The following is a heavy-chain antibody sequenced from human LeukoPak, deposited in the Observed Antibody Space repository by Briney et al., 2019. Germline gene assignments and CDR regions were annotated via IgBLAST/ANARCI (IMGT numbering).Heavy chain of an antibody. Sequence: ASVKVSCKASGYTFTGYYMHWVRQAPGQGLEWMGWINPNSGGTNYAQKSQGRVTMTRDTSISTAYMELSRLRSDDTAVYYCGSGYYSAALDYWGQGTLVTVSS. CDR1: GYTFTGYY. CDR2: INPNSGGT. V-gene: IGHV1-2*02. D-gene: IGHD3-22*01. CDR3: GSGYYSAALDY. J-gene: IGHJ4*02.